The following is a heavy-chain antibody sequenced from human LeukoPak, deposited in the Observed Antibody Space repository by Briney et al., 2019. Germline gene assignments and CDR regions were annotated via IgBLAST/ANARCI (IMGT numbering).Heavy chain of an antibody. J-gene: IGHJ6*02. CDR3: ARDQRDYSNYIYYYYGMDV. CDR2: IYSGGST. CDR1: GFTFSSNY. Sequence: GGSLRLSCAASGFTFSSNYMSWVRQAPGKGLEWVSVIYSGGSTYYADSVKGRFTISRDNSKNTPYLQMNSLRAEDTAVYYCARDQRDYSNYIYYYYGMDVWGQGTTVTVSS. V-gene: IGHV3-53*01. D-gene: IGHD4-11*01.